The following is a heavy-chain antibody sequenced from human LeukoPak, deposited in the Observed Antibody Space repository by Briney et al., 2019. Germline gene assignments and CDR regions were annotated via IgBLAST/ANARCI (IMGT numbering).Heavy chain of an antibody. CDR3: ARDTMVRGASDY. Sequence: GGSLRLSCAASGFTFSGNYMSWVRQAPGKGREWVSVIYSGGSTYYADSVKGRFTISRDNSKNTLYLQMNSLRAEDTAVYYCARDTMVRGASDYWGQGTLVTVSS. D-gene: IGHD3-10*01. V-gene: IGHV3-53*01. J-gene: IGHJ4*02. CDR1: GFTFSGNY. CDR2: IYSGGST.